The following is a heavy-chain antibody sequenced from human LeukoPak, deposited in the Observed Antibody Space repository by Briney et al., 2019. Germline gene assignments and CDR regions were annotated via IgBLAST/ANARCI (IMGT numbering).Heavy chain of an antibody. Sequence: GGSLRLSCAASGFTFSNYWMSWVRQAPGKGLEWVSSISSSTSYRYYADSLKGRFTISRDNAKNSLYLQMNSLRAEDTAVYYCARGNHYCSSTSCYGSFDIWGQGTMVTVSS. CDR2: ISSSTSYR. J-gene: IGHJ3*02. CDR3: ARGNHYCSSTSCYGSFDI. CDR1: GFTFSNYW. V-gene: IGHV3-21*01. D-gene: IGHD2-2*01.